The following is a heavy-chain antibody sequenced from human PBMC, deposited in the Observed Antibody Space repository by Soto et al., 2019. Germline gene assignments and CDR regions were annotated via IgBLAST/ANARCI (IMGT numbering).Heavy chain of an antibody. CDR1: GFTFSNAW. Sequence: GGSLRLSCAASGFTFSNAWMNWVRQAPGKGLEWVGRIKSKTDGGTTDYAAPVKGRFTISRDDSKNTLYLQMNSLKTEDTAVYYCTTVRITMVRGVIKTINMDVWGQGTTVTVSS. J-gene: IGHJ6*02. CDR3: TTVRITMVRGVIKTINMDV. CDR2: IKSKTDGGTT. D-gene: IGHD3-10*01. V-gene: IGHV3-15*07.